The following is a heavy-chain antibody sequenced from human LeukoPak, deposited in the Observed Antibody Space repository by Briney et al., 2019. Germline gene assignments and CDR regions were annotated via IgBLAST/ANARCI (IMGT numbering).Heavy chain of an antibody. V-gene: IGHV3-23*01. CDR2: ISGSGGST. CDR3: AKTYYDILTGYGYYGMDV. J-gene: IGHJ6*02. Sequence: GGSLRLSCAASGFTFSSYAMSWVCQAPGKGLEWVSAISGSGGSTYYADSVKGRFTISRDNSKNTLYLQMNSLRAEDTAVYYCAKTYYDILTGYGYYGMDVWGQGTTVTVSS. CDR1: GFTFSSYA. D-gene: IGHD3-9*01.